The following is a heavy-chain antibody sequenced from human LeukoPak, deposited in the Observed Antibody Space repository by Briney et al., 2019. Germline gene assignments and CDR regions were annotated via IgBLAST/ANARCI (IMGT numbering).Heavy chain of an antibody. CDR2: INPNSGGT. CDR3: ARDVMRGSEIDY. CDR1: GYTFSDYY. Sequence: ASVKVSRKASGYTFSDYYIHWVRQAPGQGLEWMGWINPNSGGTNYAQKFQGRVTMTRDTSITTAYMELSRPTSDDTAVYYCARDVMRGSEIDYWGQGTLVAVSS. V-gene: IGHV1-2*02. J-gene: IGHJ4*02. D-gene: IGHD1-26*01.